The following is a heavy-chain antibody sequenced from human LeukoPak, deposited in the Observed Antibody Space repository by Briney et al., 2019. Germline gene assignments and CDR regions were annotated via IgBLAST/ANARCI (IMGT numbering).Heavy chain of an antibody. Sequence: PGGSLRLSCAASGFTFSSYAMHWVRQAPGKGLEWVAVISYDGSNKYYADSVKGRFTISRDNSKNTLYLQMNSLRAEDTAVYYCARDFGYCSSTSCYAHYYYYMDVWGKGTTVTVSS. CDR2: ISYDGSNK. V-gene: IGHV3-30-3*01. D-gene: IGHD2-2*01. CDR3: ARDFGYCSSTSCYAHYYYYMDV. J-gene: IGHJ6*03. CDR1: GFTFSSYA.